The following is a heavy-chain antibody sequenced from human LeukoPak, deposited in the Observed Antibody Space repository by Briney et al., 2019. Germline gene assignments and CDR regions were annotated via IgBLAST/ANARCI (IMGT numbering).Heavy chain of an antibody. CDR1: GYTFTVKF. V-gene: IGHV1-2*02. CDR2: IEPNSGGA. CDR3: AIENYYDSSGYSKAFDY. J-gene: IGHJ4*02. Sequence: ASVKVSCKTSGYTFTVKFLHWLRQAPGQGLEWIGGIEPNSGGAVYGQNFRGRVTVNRDTSVSTAYMELSRLRSDDTAVYYCAIENYYDSSGYSKAFDYWGQGTLVTVSS. D-gene: IGHD3-22*01.